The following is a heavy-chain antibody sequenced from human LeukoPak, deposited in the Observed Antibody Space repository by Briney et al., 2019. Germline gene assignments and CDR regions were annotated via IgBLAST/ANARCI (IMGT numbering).Heavy chain of an antibody. Sequence: SETLSLTCTVSGGSISSYYWSWIRQPPGKGLEWIGYIYYGGSTNYNPSLKSRVTISVDTSKNQFSLKLSSVTAADTAVYYCASHYYYYYYMDVWGKGTTVTVSS. CDR3: ASHYYYYYYMDV. CDR1: GGSISSYY. V-gene: IGHV4-59*01. J-gene: IGHJ6*03. CDR2: IYYGGST.